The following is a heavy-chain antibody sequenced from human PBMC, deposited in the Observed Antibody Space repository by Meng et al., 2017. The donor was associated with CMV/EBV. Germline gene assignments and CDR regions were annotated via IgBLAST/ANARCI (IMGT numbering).Heavy chain of an antibody. V-gene: IGHV5-51*01. J-gene: IGHJ6*02. CDR3: ARQYCSSTSCRRLNYYYYYGMDV. D-gene: IGHD2-2*01. CDR2: IYPGDSDT. CDR1: GYSFTSYW. Sequence: GESLKISCKGSGYSFTSYWIGWVRQMPGKGLEWMGIIYPGDSDTRYSPSFQGQVTISADKSISTAYLQWSSLKASDTAMYYCARQYCSSTSCRRLNYYYYYGMDVWGQGTTVIVSS.